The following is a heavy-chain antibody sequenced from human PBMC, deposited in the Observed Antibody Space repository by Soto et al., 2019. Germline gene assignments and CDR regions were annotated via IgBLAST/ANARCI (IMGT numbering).Heavy chain of an antibody. CDR2: IIPIFGTA. D-gene: IGHD6-6*01. Sequence: QVQLVQSGAEVKKPGSSVKVSCKASGGTFSSYAISWVRQAPGQGLEWMGGIIPIFGTANYAQKFQGRVTITADESTSTADMELSSLRSEDTAVYYCARDKGYSSSPHYYYYGMDVWGQGTTVTVSS. CDR1: GGTFSSYA. J-gene: IGHJ6*02. CDR3: ARDKGYSSSPHYYYYGMDV. V-gene: IGHV1-69*01.